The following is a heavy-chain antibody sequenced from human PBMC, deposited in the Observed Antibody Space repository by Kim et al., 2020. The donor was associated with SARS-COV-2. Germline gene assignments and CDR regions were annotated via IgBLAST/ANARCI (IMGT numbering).Heavy chain of an antibody. V-gene: IGHV3-74*01. CDR3: ARGGNSSSRRAFDY. Sequence: ADSVKGRFTISRDNAKNTLYFEMNSLRAEDTAVYYCARGGNSSSRRAFDYWGQGTLVTVSS. D-gene: IGHD6-13*01. J-gene: IGHJ4*02.